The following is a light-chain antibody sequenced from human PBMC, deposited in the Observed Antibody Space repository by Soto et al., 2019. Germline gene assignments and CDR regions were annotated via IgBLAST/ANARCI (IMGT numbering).Light chain of an antibody. CDR2: AAS. V-gene: IGKV1-9*01. CDR3: QHLNIYPF. Sequence: DIQLTQSPSFLSASVGDRVTITCRASQGISSYLAWYQQKPGKAPKLLIYAASTLQSGVPSRFSGSGSGTEFTLTISSLQPEDFATYYCQHLNIYPFFGQGTKLEIK. J-gene: IGKJ2*01. CDR1: QGISSY.